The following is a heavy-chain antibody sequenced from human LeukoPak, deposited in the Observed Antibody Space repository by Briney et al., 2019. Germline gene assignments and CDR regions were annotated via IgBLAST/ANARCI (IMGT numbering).Heavy chain of an antibody. Sequence: SVKVSCKASGGTFSSYAISWVRQAPGQGLEWMGGIIPIFGTANYAQKFQGRVTITADESTSTAYMELSSLRSEDTAVYYCARTDNEEYYYGSYDIWGQGTRVTVSS. CDR3: ARTDNEEYYYGSYDI. CDR2: IIPIFGTA. V-gene: IGHV1-69*13. D-gene: IGHD3-10*01. J-gene: IGHJ3*02. CDR1: GGTFSSYA.